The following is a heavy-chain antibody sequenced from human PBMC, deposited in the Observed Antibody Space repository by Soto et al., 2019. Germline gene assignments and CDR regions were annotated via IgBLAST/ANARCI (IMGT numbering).Heavy chain of an antibody. CDR3: AREPLCGGKCYDNYFDP. Sequence: ASVKVSCKASGYRFIYYPIHWVRQAPGQRPEWMGWINIGNGNTQYSDKFQGRVTITTDTSASTAYMELSSLRSEDTAVYYCAREPLCGGKCYDNYFDPWVQGTLAPVSS. CDR2: INIGNGNT. CDR1: GYRFIYYP. J-gene: IGHJ5*02. D-gene: IGHD2-15*01. V-gene: IGHV1-3*04.